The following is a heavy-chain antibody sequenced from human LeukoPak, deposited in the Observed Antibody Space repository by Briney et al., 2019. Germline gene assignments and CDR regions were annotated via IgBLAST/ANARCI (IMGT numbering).Heavy chain of an antibody. V-gene: IGHV1-2*02. J-gene: IGHJ6*02. CDR1: GYTFNVYY. CDR2: INPNSGGT. Sequence: ASVKVSCKASGYTFNVYYIHWVRQAPGQGLEWMGWINPNSGGTNYAQNFHGRVTLTRDTSISTAYMELSTLTSDDTAVYYCARPFGSSSPYYGLDVWGQGTTVTVSS. D-gene: IGHD6-6*01. CDR3: ARPFGSSSPYYGLDV.